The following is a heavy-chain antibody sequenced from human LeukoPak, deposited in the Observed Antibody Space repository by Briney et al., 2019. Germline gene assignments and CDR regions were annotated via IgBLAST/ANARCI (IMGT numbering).Heavy chain of an antibody. Sequence: GGSLRLSCAAAGFTFSSYWMNWVRLAPGKGLEWVACIKEDGSDQYYVDSVKGRFTISRDNAKNSLYLQMDSLRAEDTALYYCARGYYTLDVWGQGTTVTVSS. V-gene: IGHV3-7*04. J-gene: IGHJ6*02. CDR1: GFTFSSYW. D-gene: IGHD3-22*01. CDR3: ARGYYTLDV. CDR2: IKEDGSDQ.